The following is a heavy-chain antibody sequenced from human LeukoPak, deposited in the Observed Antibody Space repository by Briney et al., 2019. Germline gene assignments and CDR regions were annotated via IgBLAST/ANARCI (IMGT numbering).Heavy chain of an antibody. CDR3: ASLLGTHYYDSSGLDY. CDR2: IYHSGST. Sequence: PSETLSLTCAVSGGSISSGGYSRSWIRQPPGKGLEWIGYIYHSGSTYYNPSLKSRVTISVDRSKNQFSLKLSSVTAADTAVYYCASLLGTHYYDSSGLDYWGQGTLVTVSS. J-gene: IGHJ4*02. CDR1: GGSISSGGYS. V-gene: IGHV4-30-2*01. D-gene: IGHD3-22*01.